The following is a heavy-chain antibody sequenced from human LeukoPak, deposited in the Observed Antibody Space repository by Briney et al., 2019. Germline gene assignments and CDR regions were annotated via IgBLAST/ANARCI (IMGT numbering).Heavy chain of an antibody. Sequence: PSETLSLTCTVSGGSISSYYWSWIRQPAGKGLEWIGRIYTSGSTNYNPSLKSRVTMSVDTSKNQFSLKLSYVTAADTAVYYCARDNIVVVPAAISLYYYYYYMDVWGKGTTVTVSS. CDR3: ARDNIVVVPAAISLYYYYYYMDV. V-gene: IGHV4-4*07. CDR2: IYTSGST. CDR1: GGSISSYY. D-gene: IGHD2-2*01. J-gene: IGHJ6*03.